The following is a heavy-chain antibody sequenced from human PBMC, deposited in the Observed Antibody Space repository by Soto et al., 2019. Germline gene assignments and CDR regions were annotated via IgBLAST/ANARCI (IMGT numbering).Heavy chain of an antibody. J-gene: IGHJ5*02. D-gene: IGHD6-6*01. V-gene: IGHV4-39*01. CDR1: GGSISSTNYY. Sequence: SETLSLTCTVSGGSISSTNYYWGWIRQPPGKGLEWIGSLHYLGSTDYNPSLKSRITISVDTSKNQFSLQLSSVTAADAAVYYCASQPGRLYWIDPWGQGTLVTVSS. CDR3: ASQPGRLYWIDP. CDR2: LHYLGST.